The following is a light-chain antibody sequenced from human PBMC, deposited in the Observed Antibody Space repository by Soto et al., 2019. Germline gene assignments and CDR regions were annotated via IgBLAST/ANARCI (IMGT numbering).Light chain of an antibody. V-gene: IGKV1-5*03. CDR2: LAS. J-gene: IGKJ1*01. CDR1: QSISNW. Sequence: DIQMTQSPSTLSASVGYRVTITCRASQSISNWLAWYQQKPGKAPKLLIYLASSLESGVPSRFSGSGSGTEFTLTISNLQPDDFATYYCQQSNTYSWTFGQGTKVDIK. CDR3: QQSNTYSWT.